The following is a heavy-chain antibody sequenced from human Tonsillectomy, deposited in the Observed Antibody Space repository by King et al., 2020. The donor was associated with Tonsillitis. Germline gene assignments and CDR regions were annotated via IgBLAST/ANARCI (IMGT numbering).Heavy chain of an antibody. CDR3: ARLRVVTGTRFDS. D-gene: IGHD2-21*02. CDR2: IYPGDSDT. Sequence: VQLVQSGAEVKKPGASLKISCKGSGYSFATYWIGWVRQMPGKGLEWMGIIYPGDSDTRYSPSFQGQVTISAEKSISTAYLQWSSLKASDTALYYCARLRVVTGTRFDSWGQGTLVPVSS. J-gene: IGHJ5*01. CDR1: GYSFATYW. V-gene: IGHV5-51*01.